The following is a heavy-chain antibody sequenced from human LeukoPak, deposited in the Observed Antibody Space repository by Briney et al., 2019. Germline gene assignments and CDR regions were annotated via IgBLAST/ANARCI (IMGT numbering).Heavy chain of an antibody. V-gene: IGHV3-30*18. Sequence: PGGSLRLSCAASGFTVSSNYMSWVRQAPGKGLEWVAVISYDGSNKYYADSVKGRFTISRDNSKNTLYLQMNSLRAEDTAVYYCAKDQELWFDHWGQGTLVTVSS. J-gene: IGHJ5*02. CDR1: GFTVSSNY. D-gene: IGHD1-26*01. CDR2: ISYDGSNK. CDR3: AKDQELWFDH.